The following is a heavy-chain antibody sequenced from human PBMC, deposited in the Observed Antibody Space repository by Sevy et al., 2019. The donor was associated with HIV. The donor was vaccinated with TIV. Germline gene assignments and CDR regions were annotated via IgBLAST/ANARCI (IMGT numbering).Heavy chain of an antibody. D-gene: IGHD6-13*01. CDR1: GFIFSGYA. J-gene: IGHJ4*02. CDR3: VRAIATVDSF. Sequence: GGSLRLSCAASGFIFSGYAMYWVRQAPGKGLEWLSNINQDASVKYYTDSVKGRFTISRDNARNLVSLQMNILRVEDTALYYCVRAIATVDSFWGQGTLVTVSS. CDR2: INQDASVK. V-gene: IGHV3-7*01.